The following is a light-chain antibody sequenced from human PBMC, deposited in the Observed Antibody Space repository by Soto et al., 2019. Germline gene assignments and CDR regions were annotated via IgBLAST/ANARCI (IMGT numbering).Light chain of an antibody. J-gene: IGKJ2*01. CDR3: QQYNKWPYT. CDR2: GAS. CDR1: QSVSSN. V-gene: IGKV3-15*01. Sequence: EIVMTQSPATLSVSPGERATLSCRASQSVSSNLAWYQQKPGQAPRLLIYGASTRATGIPARFSGSGSGTEFTLTISSLQSEDFAVYYCQQYNKWPYTFGKGTK.